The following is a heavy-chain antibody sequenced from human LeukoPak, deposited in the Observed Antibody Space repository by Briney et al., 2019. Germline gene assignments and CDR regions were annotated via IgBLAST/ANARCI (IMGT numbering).Heavy chain of an antibody. Sequence: GGSLRLSCVASGSTFDDFTMHWVRLAPGKGLEWVSGIDWNGFNKDYADSVKGRFTISRDNAKNSLYLQMNSLSSEDMALYFCAKDENRWLAPHAFDIWGQGTMVTVSS. CDR3: AKDENRWLAPHAFDI. D-gene: IGHD5-24*01. CDR1: GSTFDDFT. V-gene: IGHV3-9*03. J-gene: IGHJ3*02. CDR2: IDWNGFNK.